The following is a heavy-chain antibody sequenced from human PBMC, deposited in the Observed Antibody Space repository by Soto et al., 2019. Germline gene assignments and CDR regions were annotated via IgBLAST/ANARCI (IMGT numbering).Heavy chain of an antibody. CDR3: ARANVQWVLGY. V-gene: IGHV4-31*03. Sequence: QVHLQESGPGLVKPSQTLSLTCTVSGDSISAGGFYWTWIRQHPEKGLEWIGYMSYSGATYSNPSLKIRNFISLDTTKNEFSLKLSSVTAADTANYYCARANVQWVLGYWGLGSLVTVSS. D-gene: IGHD1-26*01. CDR1: GDSISAGGFY. J-gene: IGHJ4*02. CDR2: MSYSGAT.